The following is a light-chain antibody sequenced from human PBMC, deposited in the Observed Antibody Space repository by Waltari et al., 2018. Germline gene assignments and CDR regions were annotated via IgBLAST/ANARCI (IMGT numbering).Light chain of an antibody. CDR3: CSYAGLGIYV. Sequence: QSGLTQPASVSGSPGQSITISCTGTSGDVGNYNLVSWYQQYPGKAPKLMVYEVTKRTSGVSVRFSGSKSGNTASLTIYGLQSEDEADYYCCSYAGLGIYVFGTGTKVTVL. CDR2: EVT. V-gene: IGLV2-23*02. J-gene: IGLJ1*01. CDR1: SGDVGNYNL.